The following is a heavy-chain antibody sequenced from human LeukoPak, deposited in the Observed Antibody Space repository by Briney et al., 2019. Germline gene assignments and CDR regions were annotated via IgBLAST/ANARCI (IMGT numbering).Heavy chain of an antibody. CDR1: GGSINSYY. CDR3: ARHYVFVLGGSSFDH. D-gene: IGHD3-16*01. Sequence: SETLSLTCTVSGGSINSYYWSWIRQPPGKGLEWIGYIYYSGSTNYNPSLKSRVTISVDTSKNQFSLNLRSVTAADTAVYYCARHYVFVLGGSSFDHWGQGTLVTVSS. V-gene: IGHV4-59*08. J-gene: IGHJ4*02. CDR2: IYYSGST.